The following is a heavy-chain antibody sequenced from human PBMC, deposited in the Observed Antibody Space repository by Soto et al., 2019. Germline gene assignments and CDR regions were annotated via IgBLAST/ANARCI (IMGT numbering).Heavy chain of an antibody. CDR3: ARNGTYSSALSQYSGRDV. J-gene: IGHJ6*02. D-gene: IGHD6-25*01. V-gene: IGHV1-69*01. Sequence: QVQLVQSGAEVKEPGSSVRVSCKASGGTFANFIMNWVRQTPGQGLEWMGGIVPMFGTPTYAEKFKGRVTISATGSTSTAYRELTSLRSEDTAVYYCARNGTYSSALSQYSGRDVWGQGTTVTVS. CDR1: GGTFANFI. CDR2: IVPMFGTP.